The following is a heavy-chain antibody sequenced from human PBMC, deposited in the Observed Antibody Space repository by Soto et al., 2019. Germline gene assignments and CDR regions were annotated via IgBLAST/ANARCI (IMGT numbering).Heavy chain of an antibody. Sequence: PSETLSLTCGVYRGSFSGFYWTWVRQTPGKGLEWIGEINHSGSTNYNPSLKNRVTISVDRSTNYFSLRMTSVTAADAAVYYCARGRGYVYGYNFYGMDVWGQGTTVTAP. D-gene: IGHD5-18*01. CDR3: ARGRGYVYGYNFYGMDV. V-gene: IGHV4-34*01. CDR2: INHSGST. CDR1: RGSFSGFY. J-gene: IGHJ6*02.